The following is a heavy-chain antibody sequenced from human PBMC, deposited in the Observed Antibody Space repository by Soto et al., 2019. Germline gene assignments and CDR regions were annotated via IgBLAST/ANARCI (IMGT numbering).Heavy chain of an antibody. CDR1: GDSVSSNSAA. D-gene: IGHD3-16*01. J-gene: IGHJ6*02. CDR2: TYYRSKWYN. Sequence: QVQLQQSGPGLVKPSQTLSLTCAISGDSVSSNSAAWNWIRQSPSRGLEWLGRTYYRSKWYNDYAVSVKSRININPDASQNQFSLQLHSVTPEDTAVYYCARAPGYDHYNYYGMDVWGQGTTVTVSS. CDR3: ARAPGYDHYNYYGMDV. V-gene: IGHV6-1*01.